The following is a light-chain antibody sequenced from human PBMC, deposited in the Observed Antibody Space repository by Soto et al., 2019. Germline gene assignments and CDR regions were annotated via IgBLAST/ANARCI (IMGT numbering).Light chain of an antibody. V-gene: IGKV3-11*01. CDR3: QQRSNWPPVIT. CDR2: DAS. J-gene: IGKJ5*01. Sequence: IVLTQSPGTLSLSPGERATLSCRASQSFSSYLAWYQQKPGQAPRLLIYDASKRATGIPARFSGRGSGTDFTFTISSLEPEDFAVYYCQQRSNWPPVITFGQGTRLEIK. CDR1: QSFSSY.